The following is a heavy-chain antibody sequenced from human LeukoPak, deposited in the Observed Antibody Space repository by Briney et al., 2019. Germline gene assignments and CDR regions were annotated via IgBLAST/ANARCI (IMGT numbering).Heavy chain of an antibody. CDR1: GGSISSSNW. J-gene: IGHJ5*02. CDR3: ARRPQLLWFGEFQRYNWFDP. V-gene: IGHV4-4*02. CDR2: IYHSGST. Sequence: SETLSLTCTVSGGSISSSNWWSWVRQPPGKGLEWIGEIYHSGSTNYNPSLKSRVTISVDKSKNQFSLKLSSVTAADTAVYYCARRPQLLWFGEFQRYNWFDPWGQGTLVTVSS. D-gene: IGHD3-10*01.